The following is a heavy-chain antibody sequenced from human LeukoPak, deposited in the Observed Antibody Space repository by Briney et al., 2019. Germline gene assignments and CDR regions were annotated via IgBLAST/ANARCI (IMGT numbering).Heavy chain of an antibody. J-gene: IGHJ3*02. D-gene: IGHD5-12*01. CDR3: ARGGSGYGGDAFDI. Sequence: SVKVSCKASGGTFSSYAISWVRQAPGQGLEWMGGIIPIFGTANYAQKFQGRVTITTDESTSTAYMELSSLRSEDTAVYYCARGGSGYGGDAFDIWGQGTMVTVSS. CDR1: GGTFSSYA. V-gene: IGHV1-69*05. CDR2: IIPIFGTA.